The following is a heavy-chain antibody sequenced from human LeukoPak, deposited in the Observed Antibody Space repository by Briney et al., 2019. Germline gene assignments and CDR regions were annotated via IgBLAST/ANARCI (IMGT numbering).Heavy chain of an antibody. Sequence: ASVKVSCKTSGYTFTIYCISWVRQAPGQGLEWMGLISAYGNTNYAQNLQGRVTMTTDTSTSTAYMELRSLSSDDTAVYYCARGIIGYYFDYWGQGTLVTVSS. J-gene: IGHJ4*02. CDR2: ISAYGNT. CDR3: ARGIIGYYFDY. V-gene: IGHV1-18*01. D-gene: IGHD2-15*01. CDR1: GYTFTIYC.